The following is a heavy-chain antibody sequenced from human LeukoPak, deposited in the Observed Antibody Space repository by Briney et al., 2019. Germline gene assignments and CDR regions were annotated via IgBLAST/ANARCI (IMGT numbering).Heavy chain of an antibody. Sequence: KAGGSLRLSCATSGFTFSYYTLHWVRQAPGKGLEWVSSISGTGALIDYADSVRGRFTISKDSATSSLSLQMDSLRADDTALYYCARSKGPGYITPWAYWGQGTLVTVSS. CDR3: ARSKGPGYITPWAY. CDR2: ISGTGALI. D-gene: IGHD5-18*01. J-gene: IGHJ4*02. V-gene: IGHV3-21*01. CDR1: GFTFSYYT.